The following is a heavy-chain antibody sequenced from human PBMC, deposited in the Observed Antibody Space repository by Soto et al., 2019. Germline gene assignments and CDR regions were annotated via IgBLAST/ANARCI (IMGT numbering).Heavy chain of an antibody. V-gene: IGHV4-31*03. CDR1: SDSMNSGGYY. CDR2: IYSNGDT. J-gene: IGHJ6*02. D-gene: IGHD6-6*01. Sequence: SETLSLTCSVSSDSMNSGGYYWSWIRQHPGKGLEWIGYIYSNGDTYYNPSLKSRVTISVDTSKNQFSLNLTSVTAADTAVYYCARRGGSSSGYYYYAMDVWGQGATVTVSS. CDR3: ARRGGSSSGYYYYAMDV.